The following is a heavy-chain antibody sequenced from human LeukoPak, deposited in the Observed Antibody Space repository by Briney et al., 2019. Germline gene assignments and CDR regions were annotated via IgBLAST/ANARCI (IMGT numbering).Heavy chain of an antibody. CDR2: MSPNSGDT. J-gene: IGHJ4*02. CDR3: ARGPPNWGYDY. V-gene: IGHV1-8*01. CDR1: GYTFNGNS. Sequence: ASVKVSCKTSGYTFNGNSVNWVRQATGQRPEWTGWMSPNSGDTGYAQKFQDRVTMTRNTSISTAYMELSSLRSDDTAVYYCARGPPNWGYDYWGPGTLVTVSS. D-gene: IGHD7-27*01.